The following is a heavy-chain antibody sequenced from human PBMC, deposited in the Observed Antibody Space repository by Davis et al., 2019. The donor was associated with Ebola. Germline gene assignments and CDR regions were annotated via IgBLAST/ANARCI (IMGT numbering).Heavy chain of an antibody. CDR3: SRCGFRTGYSYYSYYGIDV. CDR2: IYYSGST. Sequence: SETLSLTCTVSGGSISSSSYYWGWIRQPPGKGLEWIGSIYYSGSTYYNPSLKSRVTISVDTSKNQFSLKLSSVTAADTAVYYCSRCGFRTGYSYYSYYGIDVWGQGATVTVSS. J-gene: IGHJ6*02. CDR1: GGSISSSSYY. D-gene: IGHD3/OR15-3a*01. V-gene: IGHV4-39*01.